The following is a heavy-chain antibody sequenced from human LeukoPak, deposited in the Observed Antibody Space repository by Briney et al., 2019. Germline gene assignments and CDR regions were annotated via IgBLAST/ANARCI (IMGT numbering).Heavy chain of an antibody. J-gene: IGHJ5*02. CDR3: ARDAGWNWFDP. D-gene: IGHD6-19*01. CDR1: GFTFSDYY. V-gene: IGHV3-11*04. CDR2: ISSSGSAI. Sequence: GGSLRLSCAASGFTFSDYYMSWIRQAPGKGLEWVSYISSSGSAIYYADSVKGRFTISRDNAKNSLYLQMNSLRAEDTAVYCCARDAGWNWFDPWGQGTLVTVSS.